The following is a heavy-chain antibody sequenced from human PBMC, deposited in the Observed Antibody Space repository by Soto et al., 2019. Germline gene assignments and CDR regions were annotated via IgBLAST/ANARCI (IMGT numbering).Heavy chain of an antibody. V-gene: IGHV4-4*02. J-gene: IGHJ6*04. Sequence: PSETLSLTCAVSGGSISSSNWWSWVRQPPGKGLEWIGEIYHSGSTNYNPSLKSRVTISVDKSKNQFSLKLSSVTAADTAVYYCARNLIVVVPAAPDDYYYYGMDVRCEGTTVTVSS. CDR3: ARNLIVVVPAAPDDYYYYGMDV. D-gene: IGHD2-2*01. CDR1: GGSISSSNW. CDR2: IYHSGST.